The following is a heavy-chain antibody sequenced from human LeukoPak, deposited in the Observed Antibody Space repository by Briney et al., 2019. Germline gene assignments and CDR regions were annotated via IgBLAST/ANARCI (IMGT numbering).Heavy chain of an antibody. J-gene: IGHJ5*02. Sequence: ASVKVSCKASGGTFSSYAISWVRQAPGQGLEWMGRIIPIFGTANYAQKFQGRVTITTDESTSTAYMELSSLRSEDTAVYYCARDQVVRGSNWFDPWGQGTLVTVSS. V-gene: IGHV1-69*05. CDR1: GGTFSSYA. CDR3: ARDQVVRGSNWFDP. CDR2: IIPIFGTA. D-gene: IGHD3-10*01.